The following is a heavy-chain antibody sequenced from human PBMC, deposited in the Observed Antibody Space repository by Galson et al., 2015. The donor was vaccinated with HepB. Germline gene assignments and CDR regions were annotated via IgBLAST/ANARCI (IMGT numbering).Heavy chain of an antibody. Sequence: SLRLSCAASGFTVSSNYMSWVRQAPGKGLEWVSVIYGGGSTYYADSVKGRFSISRDNSKNTLSLQMSSLRAEDTAVYYCARGTPYNFDTSGYFPLYYLDYWGQGILVTVSS. V-gene: IGHV3-66*02. CDR3: ARGTPYNFDTSGYFPLYYLDY. D-gene: IGHD3-22*01. J-gene: IGHJ4*02. CDR2: IYGGGST. CDR1: GFTVSSNY.